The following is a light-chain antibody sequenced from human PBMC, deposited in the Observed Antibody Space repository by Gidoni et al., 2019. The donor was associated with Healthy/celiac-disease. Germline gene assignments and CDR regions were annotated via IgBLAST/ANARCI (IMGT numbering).Light chain of an antibody. CDR3: QKYNSAPPLT. CDR1: QGISNY. J-gene: IGKJ4*01. Sequence: DIQMTQSPSSLSASVGDRVTLTCRASQGISNYLAWYQQKPGKVPKLLIYAASTLQSGVPSRFSGSGSGTDFTLTISSLQPEDVATYYCQKYNSAPPLTFGGXTKVEIK. CDR2: AAS. V-gene: IGKV1-27*01.